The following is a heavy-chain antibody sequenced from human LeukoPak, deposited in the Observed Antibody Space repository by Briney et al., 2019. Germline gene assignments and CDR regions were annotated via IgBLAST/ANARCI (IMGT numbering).Heavy chain of an antibody. J-gene: IGHJ3*02. V-gene: IGHV4-31*01. Sequence: SETLSLTCSVSGGSISSGGYYWNWVRQLPEKGLEWLGYISHSGYSYYTPSLKSQLTISMDTSKNQFSLKLTSVTAADTAVYYCAKFGSDAFDIWGQGTMVTVSS. CDR1: GGSISSGGYY. CDR3: AKFGSDAFDI. D-gene: IGHD3-10*01. CDR2: ISHSGYS.